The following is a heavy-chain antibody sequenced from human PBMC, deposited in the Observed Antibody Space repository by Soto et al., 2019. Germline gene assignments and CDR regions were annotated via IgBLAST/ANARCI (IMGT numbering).Heavy chain of an antibody. CDR2: INSDGSST. CDR1: GFTFSSYW. D-gene: IGHD6-13*01. V-gene: IGHV3-74*01. CDR3: ARDPRAAAGTSGSGMDV. J-gene: IGHJ6*02. Sequence: PGGSLRLSCAASGFTFSSYWMHWVRQAPGKGLVWVSRINSDGSSTSYADSVKGRFTISRDNAKNTLYLQMNSLRAEDTAVYYCARDPRAAAGTSGSGMDVWGQGTTVTVSS.